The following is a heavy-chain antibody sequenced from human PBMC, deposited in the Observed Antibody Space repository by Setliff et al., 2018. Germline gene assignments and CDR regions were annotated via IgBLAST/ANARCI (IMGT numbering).Heavy chain of an antibody. Sequence: PGGSLRLSCVASGFKFDDHVMYWVRQVPGKGLEWVAGITWNSDNTGYADSVKGRFTISIDNAKNSLSLQMNSLRVEDTAIYYCAGDYGGNGYFDYWAQGTLVTVSS. V-gene: IGHV3-9*01. CDR3: AGDYGGNGYFDY. J-gene: IGHJ4*02. D-gene: IGHD4-17*01. CDR1: GFKFDDHV. CDR2: ITWNSDNT.